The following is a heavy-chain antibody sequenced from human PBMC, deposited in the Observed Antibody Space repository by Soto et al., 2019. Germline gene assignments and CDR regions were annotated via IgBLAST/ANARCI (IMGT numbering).Heavy chain of an antibody. CDR3: ARDSNSGYRGTFDY. CDR1: VGSISSGGYY. Sequence: QVQLQESAPGLVKPSQTLSLTGTVSVGSISSGGYYWSWIRQHPGKGLEWIGYIYYSGSTYYNPSLKSRVTISVDTSKNQFSLKLSSVTAADTAVYYCARDSNSGYRGTFDYWGQGTLVTVSS. J-gene: IGHJ4*02. D-gene: IGHD5-12*01. V-gene: IGHV4-31*03. CDR2: IYYSGST.